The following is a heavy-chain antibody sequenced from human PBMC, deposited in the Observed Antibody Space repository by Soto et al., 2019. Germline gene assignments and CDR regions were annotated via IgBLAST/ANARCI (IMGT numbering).Heavy chain of an antibody. Sequence: ASVTVPCKASGYTFTSYAMHWVRLAPGQRLEWMGWINAGNGNTKYSQKFQGRVTITRDTSASTAYMELSSLRSEDTAVYYCARDSIVVVVAATLPLDYWGQGTLVTVSS. CDR2: INAGNGNT. D-gene: IGHD2-15*01. V-gene: IGHV1-3*01. CDR1: GYTFTSYA. J-gene: IGHJ4*02. CDR3: ARDSIVVVVAATLPLDY.